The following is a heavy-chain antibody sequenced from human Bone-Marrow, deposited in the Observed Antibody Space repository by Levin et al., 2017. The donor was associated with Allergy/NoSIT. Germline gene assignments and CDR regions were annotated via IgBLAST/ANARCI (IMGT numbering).Heavy chain of an antibody. CDR3: AKATAASSLFDS. CDR1: GFTFDDYA. D-gene: IGHD6-6*01. V-gene: IGHV3-43D*03. CDR2: VSWDGGST. J-gene: IGHJ4*02. Sequence: PGGSLRLSCVASGFTFDDYAMHWVRQAPGKGLEWVSLVSWDGGSTYYADSVKGRFSISRDNTKNSLYLHMNSLRPEDSALSYCAKATAASSLFDSSGQGTLVTVSS.